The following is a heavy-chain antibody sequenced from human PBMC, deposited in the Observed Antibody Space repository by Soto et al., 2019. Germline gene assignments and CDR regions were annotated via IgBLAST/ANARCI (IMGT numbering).Heavy chain of an antibody. CDR2: IYYSGST. V-gene: IGHV4-39*01. D-gene: IGHD4-17*01. J-gene: IGHJ3*02. CDR3: AKYDYGDQEAAFYI. CDR1: GGSISSSSYY. Sequence: QLQLQESGPGLVKPSETLSLTCTVSGGSISSSSYYWGWIRQPPGKGLEWIGSIYYSGSTYYNPSLKRRVHISVDTSKNLLSLKLRPVTAADTAVYYCAKYDYGDQEAAFYIWGQGTMVTVSS.